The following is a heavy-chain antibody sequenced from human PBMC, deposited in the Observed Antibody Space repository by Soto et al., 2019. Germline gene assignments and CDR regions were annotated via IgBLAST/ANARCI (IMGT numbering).Heavy chain of an antibody. D-gene: IGHD2-15*01. J-gene: IGHJ4*02. CDR1: GFTFSDYY. CDR2: LSSSSSYT. V-gene: IGHV3-11*06. CDR3: ARDPDTLDPYDY. Sequence: PGGSLRLSCAASGFTFSDYYISWIRQAPGKGLEWVSYLSSSSSYTHYTDSVKGRFTISRDTANNSLYLQMNSLRAEDTAVYYCARDPDTLDPYDYWGQGTLVTVSS.